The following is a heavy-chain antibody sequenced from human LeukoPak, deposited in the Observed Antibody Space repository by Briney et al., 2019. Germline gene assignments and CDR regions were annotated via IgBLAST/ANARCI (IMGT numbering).Heavy chain of an antibody. Sequence: PGGSLRLSCGASGFTFNSYWMSWVRQAPGKGLEWVAGINEDGSTIYYVNSVKGRFTISRDNAKNSLSLQLNTLRAEDRAVYYCARWSYVSGTWFLDSWGQGALVTVSS. CDR1: GFTFNSYW. CDR3: ARWSYVSGTWFLDS. V-gene: IGHV3-7*05. J-gene: IGHJ4*02. CDR2: INEDGSTI. D-gene: IGHD3-10*01.